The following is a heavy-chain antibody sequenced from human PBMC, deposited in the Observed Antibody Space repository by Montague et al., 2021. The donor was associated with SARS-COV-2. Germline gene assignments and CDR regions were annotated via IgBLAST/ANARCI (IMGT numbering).Heavy chain of an antibody. V-gene: IGHV3-7*01. CDR2: IHQDGGAT. CDR3: ARNEL. J-gene: IGHJ4*02. Sequence: SLRLSCAASGFTVRNYWMSWVRQAPGKGLEWVANIHQDGGATDYVDSVKGRFTISRDNAKNRLYLEMNSLRVEDSAIYYCARNELWGQGTLVTVSS. CDR1: GFTVRNYW.